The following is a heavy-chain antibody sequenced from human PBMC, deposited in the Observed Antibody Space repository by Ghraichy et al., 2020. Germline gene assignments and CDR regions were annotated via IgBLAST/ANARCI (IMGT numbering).Heavy chain of an antibody. CDR1: GGTFSSYA. Sequence: SCKASGGTFSSYAMSWVRQAPGKGLEWVSAISVSGVSTYYADSVKGRFTISRDNSKNTLYLQMNSLRAEDTAVYYCTKSQYCSSSSCYKWAFDYWGQGTLVTVSS. J-gene: IGHJ4*02. V-gene: IGHV3-23*01. D-gene: IGHD2-2*02. CDR2: ISVSGVST. CDR3: TKSQYCSSSSCYKWAFDY.